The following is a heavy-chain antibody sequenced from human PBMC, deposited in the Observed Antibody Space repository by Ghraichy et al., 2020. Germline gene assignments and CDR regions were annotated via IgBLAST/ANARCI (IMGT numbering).Heavy chain of an antibody. V-gene: IGHV1-2*04. J-gene: IGHJ6*02. D-gene: IGHD3-16*01. CDR1: GYSFSGYY. CDR2: INPSTGGT. CDR3: ARGEGSSSPGYYGMDV. Sequence: ASVKVSCKASGYSFSGYYIHWVRQAPGQGLEWVGCINPSTGGTNYAQKLQGWVTVTRDKSVTTAYMELTRLRFDDTAIYYCARGEGSSSPGYYGMDVWGQGTTVTV.